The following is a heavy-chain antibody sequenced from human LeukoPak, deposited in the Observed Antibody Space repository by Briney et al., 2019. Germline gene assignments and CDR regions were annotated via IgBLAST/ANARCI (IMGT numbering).Heavy chain of an antibody. Sequence: PGGSLRLSCAASGFTFSSYEMNWVRQAPGKGLEWVSSISSSSIYIYYADSVKGRFTISSDNANNSLYLQMNSLRAEDTAVYYCARDQRFGHFDYWGQGTLVTVSS. J-gene: IGHJ4*01. CDR2: ISSSSIYI. CDR1: GFTFSSYE. CDR3: ARDQRFGHFDY. D-gene: IGHD3-10*01. V-gene: IGHV3-21*01.